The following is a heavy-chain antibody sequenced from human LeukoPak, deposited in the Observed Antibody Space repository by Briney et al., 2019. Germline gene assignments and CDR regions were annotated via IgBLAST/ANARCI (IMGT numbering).Heavy chain of an antibody. CDR2: IYYSGST. CDR3: ATSVEYSSSWYQKNPFDY. CDR1: GGSISSGDYY. D-gene: IGHD6-13*01. Sequence: ASQTLSLTCTVSGGSISSGDYYWSWIRQPPGKGLEWIGYIYYSGSTYYNPSLKSRVTISVDTSKNQFSLKLSSVTAADTAVYYCATSVEYSSSWYQKNPFDYWGQGTLVTVSS. J-gene: IGHJ4*02. V-gene: IGHV4-30-4*01.